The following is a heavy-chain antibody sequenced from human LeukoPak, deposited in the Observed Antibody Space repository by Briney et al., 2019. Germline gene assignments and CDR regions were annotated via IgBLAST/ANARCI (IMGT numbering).Heavy chain of an antibody. V-gene: IGHV4-59*01. CDR3: ARRDYFDY. CDR1: GGSISNYY. CDR2: IHYSGST. J-gene: IGHJ4*02. Sequence: PSETLSLTCTVSGGSISNYYWSWIRQPPGKGLEWIGFIHYSGSTNYNPSLKSRVTISVDTSKNQFSLKLSSVTAADTAVYYCARRDYFDYWGQGTLVTVSS.